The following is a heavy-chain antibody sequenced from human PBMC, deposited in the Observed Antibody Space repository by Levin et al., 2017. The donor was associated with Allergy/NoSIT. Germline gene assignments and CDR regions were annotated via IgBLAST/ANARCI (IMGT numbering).Heavy chain of an antibody. V-gene: IGHV4-30-4*01. J-gene: IGHJ4*02. Sequence: SETLSLTCSVSGGSMKNGGYYWSWIRQPPGKTLEWIGYIYYGGTTYFNPSLRSRATLSVDTSKNLLSLNLRSVTVADTAMYYCVRLRLHYFDVWGQGISVTVSA. CDR1: GGSMKNGGYY. CDR2: IYYGGTT. CDR3: VRLRLHYFDV. D-gene: IGHD2-15*01.